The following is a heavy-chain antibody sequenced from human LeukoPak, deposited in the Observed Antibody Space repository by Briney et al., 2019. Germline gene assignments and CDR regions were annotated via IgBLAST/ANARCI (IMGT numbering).Heavy chain of an antibody. CDR1: GGSISSYY. V-gene: IGHV4-59*01. D-gene: IGHD5-18*01. CDR3: ARGGIQLWLRPSDY. CDR2: IYYSGST. Sequence: SETLSLTCTVSGGSISSYYWSWIRQPPGKGLEWIGYIYYSGSTNYNPSLKSRVTISVDTSKNQFSLKLSSVTAADTAVYYCARGGIQLWLRPSDYWGQGTLVTVSS. J-gene: IGHJ4*02.